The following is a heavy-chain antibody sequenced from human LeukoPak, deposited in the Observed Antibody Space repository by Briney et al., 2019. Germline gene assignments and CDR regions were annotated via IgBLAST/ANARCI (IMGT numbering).Heavy chain of an antibody. CDR2: ISDIGSI. CDR1: GGSISIYY. V-gene: IGHV4-59*12. J-gene: IGHJ4*02. CDR3: ARDDSSGYYHY. Sequence: PSETLSLTCTVSGGSISIYYWSWIRQPPGKGLEWIAYISDIGSINYNPSLKSRVTISVDRSKNQFSLKLSSVTAADTAVYYCARDDSSGYYHYWGQGTLVTVSS. D-gene: IGHD3-22*01.